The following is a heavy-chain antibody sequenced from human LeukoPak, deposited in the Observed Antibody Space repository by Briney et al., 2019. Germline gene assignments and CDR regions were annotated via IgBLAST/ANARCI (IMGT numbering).Heavy chain of an antibody. CDR1: GFTFSSYS. J-gene: IGHJ4*02. D-gene: IGHD1-14*01. CDR2: ISSSSSYI. Sequence: PGGSLRLSCAASGFTFSSYSMNWVRQAPGKGLEWVSSISSSSSYIYYADSVKGRFTISRDNAKNSLYLQMNSLRAEDTAVYYCARDLARYHYFDYWGQGTLVTVSS. V-gene: IGHV3-21*01. CDR3: ARDLARYHYFDY.